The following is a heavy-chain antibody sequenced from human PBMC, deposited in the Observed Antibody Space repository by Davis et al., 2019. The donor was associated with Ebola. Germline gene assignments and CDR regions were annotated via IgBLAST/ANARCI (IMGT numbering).Heavy chain of an antibody. Sequence: MPSETLSLTCAVSGGSISSGGYSWSWIRQPPGKGLEWIGYIYHSGSTYYNPSLKRRVTISVDRSKNQFSLKLSSVTAADTAVYYCARATLTYSGYPYYFDYWGQGTLVTVSS. CDR1: GGSISSGGYS. J-gene: IGHJ4*02. V-gene: IGHV4-30-2*01. CDR3: ARATLTYSGYPYYFDY. D-gene: IGHD5-12*01. CDR2: IYHSGST.